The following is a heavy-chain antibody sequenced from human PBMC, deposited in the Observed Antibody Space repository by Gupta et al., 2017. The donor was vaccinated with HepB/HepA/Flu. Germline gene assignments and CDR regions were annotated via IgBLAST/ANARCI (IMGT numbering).Heavy chain of an antibody. V-gene: IGHV4-34*01. Sequence: QVQLQQWGAGLLKPSETLSLTCAVYGGSFSGYYWSWIRQPPGKGLEWIGEINHSGSTNYNPSLKSRVTISVDTSKNQFSLKLSSVTAADTAVYYCARESRATYDYVWGSYRYTEKAFDIWGQGTMVTVSS. CDR2: INHSGST. J-gene: IGHJ3*02. D-gene: IGHD3-16*02. CDR3: ARESRATYDYVWGSYRYTEKAFDI. CDR1: GGSFSGYY.